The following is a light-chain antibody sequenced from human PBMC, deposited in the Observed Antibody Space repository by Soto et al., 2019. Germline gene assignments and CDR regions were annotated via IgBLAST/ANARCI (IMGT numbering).Light chain of an antibody. V-gene: IGKV3-20*01. J-gene: IGKJ2*01. CDR3: QQHDSPPMYT. Sequence: EIVLTQSPDTLSLSPGERATLSCRASQSVSSRYLAWYQQRPGQAPRLLISGASSRATGIPDRFSGSGSGTEFTITISRLEPADFAVYYCQQHDSPPMYTFGQGTKLEIK. CDR1: QSVSSRY. CDR2: GAS.